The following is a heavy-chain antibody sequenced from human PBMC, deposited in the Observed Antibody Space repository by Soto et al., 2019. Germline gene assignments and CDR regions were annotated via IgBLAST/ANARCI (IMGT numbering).Heavy chain of an antibody. CDR1: GYSFSTYW. V-gene: IGHV5-51*01. D-gene: IGHD3-10*01. Sequence: GESLKISCKASGYSFSTYWIGWVRQMPGKGLEWMGIIYPGDSDTRYSPSFQGQVTISADKSISTAYLQWSSLKASDTAMYYCASYGSGSYYKPHRWYYDGMDVWGQGTTVTGSS. CDR2: IYPGDSDT. J-gene: IGHJ6*02. CDR3: ASYGSGSYYKPHRWYYDGMDV.